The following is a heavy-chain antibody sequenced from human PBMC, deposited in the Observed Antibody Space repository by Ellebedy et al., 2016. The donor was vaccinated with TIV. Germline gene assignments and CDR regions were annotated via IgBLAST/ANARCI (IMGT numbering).Heavy chain of an antibody. CDR1: GFTFSSYA. CDR2: ISYDGSNK. J-gene: IGHJ3*02. Sequence: GESLKISCAASGFTFSSYAMHWVRQAPGKGLEWVAVISYDGSNKYYADSVKGRFTISRDNSKNTLYLQMNSLRAEDTAVYYCARVRQLWLIYDAFDIWGQGTMVTVSS. V-gene: IGHV3-30-3*01. D-gene: IGHD5-18*01. CDR3: ARVRQLWLIYDAFDI.